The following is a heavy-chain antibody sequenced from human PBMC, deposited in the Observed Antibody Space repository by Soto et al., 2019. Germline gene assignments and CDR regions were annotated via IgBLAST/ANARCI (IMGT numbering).Heavy chain of an antibody. CDR3: ARDNQGGRLFEQ. D-gene: IGHD3-3*01. J-gene: IGHJ4*02. CDR1: GCSISSGCY. CDR2: IYHSVNT. V-gene: IGHV4-38-2*02. Sequence: AETLSLTCAVSGCSISSGCYWGWIRQPPGKGLEWIGHIYHSVNTYYNPSLKSRVTISVDTSKNQFSLRLSSVTAADTAVYDCARDNQGGRLFEQWGQGNMVTVSS.